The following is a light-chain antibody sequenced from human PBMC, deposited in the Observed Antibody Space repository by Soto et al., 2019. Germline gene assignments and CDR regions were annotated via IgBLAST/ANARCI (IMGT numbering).Light chain of an antibody. V-gene: IGKV3-15*01. CDR1: QSVSSN. CDR3: QQYNNWPWK. CDR2: GAS. J-gene: IGKJ1*01. Sequence: EIVMTQSPATLSVSPGERATLSCWASQSVSSNLAWYQRKPGQAPRLLIYGASTRATGIPVRFSGSGSGTEFTLTISSLQSEDFAVYYCQQYNNWPWKFGQGT.